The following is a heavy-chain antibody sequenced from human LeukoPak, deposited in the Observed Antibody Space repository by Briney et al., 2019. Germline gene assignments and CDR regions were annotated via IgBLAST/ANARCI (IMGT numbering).Heavy chain of an antibody. V-gene: IGHV3-30*05. CDR2: ISYDGSNK. D-gene: IGHD3-10*01. Sequence: GGSLRLSCAASGFTFSSYGMHWVRQAPGKGLEWVAVISYDGSNKYYADSVKGRFTISRDNAKNSLYLQMNSLRAEGTAVYYCARDRINYYGSGSWDYYYYMDVWGKGTTVTISS. CDR3: ARDRINYYGSGSWDYYYYMDV. J-gene: IGHJ6*03. CDR1: GFTFSSYG.